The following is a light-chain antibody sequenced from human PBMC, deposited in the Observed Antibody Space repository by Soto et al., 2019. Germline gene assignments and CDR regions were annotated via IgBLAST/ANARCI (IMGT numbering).Light chain of an antibody. Sequence: EIVLTQSPGTLSLSPGERATLSCRASQTVSSNYLAWYQQKPGQAPRLLIYGSSSRATGIPDRFSGSGSGTDFTLTINSLQPEDFVIYYCQQYNNWPPMSTFGQGTKLEMK. CDR2: GSS. J-gene: IGKJ2*01. CDR1: QTVSSNY. CDR3: QQYNNWPPMST. V-gene: IGKV3-20*01.